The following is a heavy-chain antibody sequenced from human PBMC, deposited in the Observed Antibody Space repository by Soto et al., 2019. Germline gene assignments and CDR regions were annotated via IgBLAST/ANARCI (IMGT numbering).Heavy chain of an antibody. CDR3: ARELGGGRQYYFDY. J-gene: IGHJ4*02. CDR1: GYTFTGYH. D-gene: IGHD3-16*01. CDR2: IAPSSGGT. Sequence: VQLVQSGAEVKKPGASVKVSCKASGYTFTGYHMHWVRQAPGQGLEWMGWIAPSSGGTNYAQKFQGRVSMTRDTSMSTAYMELSALISDDTAVYYCARELGGGRQYYFDYWGQGTLVTVSS. V-gene: IGHV1-2*02.